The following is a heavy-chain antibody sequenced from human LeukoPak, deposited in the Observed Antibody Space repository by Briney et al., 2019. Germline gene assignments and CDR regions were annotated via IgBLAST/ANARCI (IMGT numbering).Heavy chain of an antibody. D-gene: IGHD3-22*01. CDR3: APVISRVVNGMDV. J-gene: IGHJ6*01. Sequence: GGSLRLSCAASGFTVSSNYMNWVRQAPGKGLEWISIIHSGGSTYYADSVKGRFTVSRDNSKNTLYLEMNSLRAEDTAVYYCAPVISRVVNGMDVWGQGTTVTVSS. CDR2: IHSGGST. V-gene: IGHV3-66*01. CDR1: GFTVSSNY.